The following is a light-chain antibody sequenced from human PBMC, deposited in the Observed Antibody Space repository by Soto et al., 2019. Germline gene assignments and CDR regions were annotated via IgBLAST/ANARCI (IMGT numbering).Light chain of an antibody. CDR2: EVS. CDR3: SSFTGSSTL. J-gene: IGLJ2*01. Sequence: QSVLTQPASVSGSPGQSITISCTGTSSDVGGYNYVSWYQQHPGKAPKLMICEVSNRPSGVSNRFSGSKSGNTASLTISGLQAEYEADYYCSSFTGSSTLFGGGTQLTVL. CDR1: SSDVGGYNY. V-gene: IGLV2-14*01.